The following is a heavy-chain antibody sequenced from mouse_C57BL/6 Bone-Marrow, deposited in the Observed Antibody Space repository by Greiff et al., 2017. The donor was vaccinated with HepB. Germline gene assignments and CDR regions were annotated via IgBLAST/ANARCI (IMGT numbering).Heavy chain of an antibody. CDR2: ISPGSGNT. CDR1: GYTFTDYY. V-gene: IGHV1-84*01. J-gene: IGHJ3*01. D-gene: IGHD1-1*01. Sequence: QVQLQQSGPELVKPGASVKISCKASGYTFTDYYINWVKQRPGQGLEWIGWISPGSGNTKYNEKFKGKATLTVDTSSSTAYMQLSSLTSEDSAVYFCARRGFGSRAWFAYWGQGTLVTVSA. CDR3: ARRGFGSRAWFAY.